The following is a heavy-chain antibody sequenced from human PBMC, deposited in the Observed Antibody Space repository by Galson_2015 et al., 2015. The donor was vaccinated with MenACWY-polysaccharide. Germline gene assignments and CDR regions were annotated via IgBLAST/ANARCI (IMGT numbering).Heavy chain of an antibody. CDR2: MSYSGFT. J-gene: IGHJ5*02. V-gene: IGHV4-59*11. Sequence: SLSLSCAVSGGSITSHFWTWIRQPPGKGLEWIGYMSYSGFTKYNPSLWSGGSTSVTTTKNQFPLRLYSVTGADTAVYYCARIETGGGSFGWFGPRGQGTLVTVSS. CDR3: ARIETGGGSFGWFGP. CDR1: GGSITSHF. D-gene: IGHD3-16*01.